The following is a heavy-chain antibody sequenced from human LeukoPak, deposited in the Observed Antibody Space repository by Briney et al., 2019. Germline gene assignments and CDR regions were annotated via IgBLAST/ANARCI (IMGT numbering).Heavy chain of an antibody. CDR1: GGSISTYF. Sequence: PSETLSLTCTVSGGSISTYFWSWIRQPPGKGLEWIGHIYFSGSTNYNPSLKSRVTISVDTSKNQFSLKLGSVTAADTAVYYCARHKSSGTYPLDYWGQGTLVTVSS. D-gene: IGHD1-26*01. CDR2: IYFSGST. J-gene: IGHJ4*02. V-gene: IGHV4-59*08. CDR3: ARHKSSGTYPLDY.